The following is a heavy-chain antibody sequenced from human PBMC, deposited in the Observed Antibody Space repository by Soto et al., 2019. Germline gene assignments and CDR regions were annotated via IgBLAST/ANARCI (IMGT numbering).Heavy chain of an antibody. Sequence: GESLKISCKGSGYSFTSYWIGWVRQMPGKGLEWMGIIYPDDSDTRYSPSFQGQVTISADKSISTAYLQWSSLKASDTAMYYCARQRASGWSYYYYGMDVWGQGTTVTVSS. D-gene: IGHD6-19*01. CDR3: ARQRASGWSYYYYGMDV. V-gene: IGHV5-51*01. J-gene: IGHJ6*02. CDR2: IYPDDSDT. CDR1: GYSFTSYW.